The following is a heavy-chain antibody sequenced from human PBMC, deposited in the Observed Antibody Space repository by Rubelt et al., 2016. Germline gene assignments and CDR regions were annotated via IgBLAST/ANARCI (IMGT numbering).Heavy chain of an antibody. J-gene: IGHJ4*02. CDR3: AGTGKG. CDR2: ISSSSNIV. Sequence: GQLVQSGGGLVQPGGSLRLSSAASGFTSSSNSMNWVRHAPRKGLEWVSYISSSSNIVYYANSVKGRFTISRDNAKDSLYLQMHSLKAEDQAVDYCAGTGKGWGQGTLVTVSS. CDR1: GFTSSSNS. V-gene: IGHV3-48*01.